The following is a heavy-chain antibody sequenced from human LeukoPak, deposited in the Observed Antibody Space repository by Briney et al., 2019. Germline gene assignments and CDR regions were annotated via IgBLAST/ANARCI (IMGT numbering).Heavy chain of an antibody. CDR1: GTSVSGCF. CDR2: MRNGDTT. V-gene: IGHV3-66*02. Sequence: GGSLRLSCAASGTSVSGCFMNWVRQAPGKGLEWVSVMRNGDTTDYADSVKGRFTISVDKSKNTVYLQMNSLRTEDTAVYYWSREGYFNFENWGQGTLVTVSS. CDR3: SREGYFNFEN. D-gene: IGHD2-15*01. J-gene: IGHJ4*02.